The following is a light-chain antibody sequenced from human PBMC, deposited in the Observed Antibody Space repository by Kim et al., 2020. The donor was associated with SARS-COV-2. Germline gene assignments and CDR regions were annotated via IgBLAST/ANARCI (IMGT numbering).Light chain of an antibody. CDR2: DTT. Sequence: GGTVTLTCDFNTGSVTSGHWPYWFQQKPGQAPRTLIYDTTNKHSWTPARFSGSLLGGKAALTLSGAQPEDDGDYYCLLTHSDGRPEFGGGTQLTVL. V-gene: IGLV7-46*01. J-gene: IGLJ2*01. CDR3: LLTHSDGRPE. CDR1: TGSVTSGHW.